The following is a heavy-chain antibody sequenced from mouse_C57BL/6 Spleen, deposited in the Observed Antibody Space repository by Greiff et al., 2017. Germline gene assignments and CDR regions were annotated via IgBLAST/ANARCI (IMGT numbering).Heavy chain of an antibody. CDR3: ARGDGYDDAMDY. Sequence: EVQLVESEGGLVQPGSSMKLSCTASGFTFSDYYMAWVRQVPEKGLEWVANINYDGSSTYYLDSLKSRFIISRDNAKNILYLQMSSLKSEDTATYYCARGDGYDDAMDYWGQGTSGTVSS. V-gene: IGHV5-16*01. J-gene: IGHJ4*01. D-gene: IGHD2-2*01. CDR2: INYDGSST. CDR1: GFTFSDYY.